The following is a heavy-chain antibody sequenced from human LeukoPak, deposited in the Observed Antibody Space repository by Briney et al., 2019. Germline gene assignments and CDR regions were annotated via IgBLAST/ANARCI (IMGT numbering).Heavy chain of an antibody. D-gene: IGHD5-18*01. V-gene: IGHV1-2*02. CDR1: GYTFTSYG. CDR2: INPNGGGT. J-gene: IGHJ6*02. CDR3: ARIVDTAIESPTYYYGMDV. Sequence: GASVKVSCKASGYTFTSYGISWVRQAPGQGLEWMGWINPNGGGTNYAQKFQGRVTMTRDTSISTAYMELSRLRSDDTAVYYCARIVDTAIESPTYYYGMDVWGQGTTVTVSS.